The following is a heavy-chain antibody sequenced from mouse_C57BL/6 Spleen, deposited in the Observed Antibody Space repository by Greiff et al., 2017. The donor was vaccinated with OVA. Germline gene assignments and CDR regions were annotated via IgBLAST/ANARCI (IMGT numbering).Heavy chain of an antibody. D-gene: IGHD5-1*01. CDR1: GYSFTGYY. Sequence: EVQLVESGPELVKPGASVKISCKASGYSFTGYYMHWVKQSPGHILAWIGYIYPYNGVSSYNQKFKGKATLTVDKSSSTAYMELRSLTSEDSAVYYCAREYPSGGYYAMDYWGQGTSVTVSS. V-gene: IGHV1-31*01. J-gene: IGHJ4*01. CDR2: IYPYNGVS. CDR3: AREYPSGGYYAMDY.